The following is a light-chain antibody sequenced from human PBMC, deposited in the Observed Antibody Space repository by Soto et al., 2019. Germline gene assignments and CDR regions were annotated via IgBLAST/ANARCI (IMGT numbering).Light chain of an antibody. J-gene: IGKJ5*01. Sequence: EIVLTQSPGTLSLSPGERGTLSCRSSERLSSVYLAWYQQRPGQPPRLLIYGASNRATGIPDRFSGSVSGTDFTLIINSLEPEDVAIYYCQQYGGSPRSTFGQGTRLEIK. CDR2: GAS. CDR1: ERLSSVY. CDR3: QQYGGSPRST. V-gene: IGKV3-20*01.